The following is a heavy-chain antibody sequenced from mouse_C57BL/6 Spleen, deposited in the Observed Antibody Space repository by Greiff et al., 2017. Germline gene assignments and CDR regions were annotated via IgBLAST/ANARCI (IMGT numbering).Heavy chain of an antibody. V-gene: IGHV3-6*01. D-gene: IGHD5-1*01. CDR2: ISYDGSN. J-gene: IGHJ1*03. CDR3: ARTYHWYFDV. Sequence: EVKLQESGPGLVKPSPSLSLTCSVTGYSITSGYYWNWIRQFPGNKLEWMGYISYDGSNNYNPSLKNRISITRDTSKNQFFLKLNSVTTEDTATYYCARTYHWYFDVWGTGTTVTVSS. CDR1: GYSITSGYY.